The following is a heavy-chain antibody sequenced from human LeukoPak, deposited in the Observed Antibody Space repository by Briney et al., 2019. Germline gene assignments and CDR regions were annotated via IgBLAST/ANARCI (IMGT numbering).Heavy chain of an antibody. CDR2: IHQHGSKE. D-gene: IGHD5-18*01. V-gene: IGHV3-7*03. CDR1: GFNFRAYW. Sequence: GGSLRLSCTTSGFNFRAYWMAWVRQAPGKGLEWVANIHQHGSKENYVDSVKGRFTISRDNAKNSVFLQMNSLRADDTAVYYCAKADMDTACFDYWGQGTLVSVSS. CDR3: AKADMDTACFDY. J-gene: IGHJ4*02.